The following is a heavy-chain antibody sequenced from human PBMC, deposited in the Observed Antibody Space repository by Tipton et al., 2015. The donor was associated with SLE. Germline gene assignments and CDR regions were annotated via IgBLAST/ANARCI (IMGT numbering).Heavy chain of an antibody. Sequence: LRLSCAVSGYSISSGYYWGWIRQPPGKGLEWIGSIYHSGSTYYNPSLKSRVTISVDTSKNQFSLKLSSVTAADTAVYYCARVTDDYGDYAPHWGQGTLVTVSS. CDR1: GYSISSGYY. V-gene: IGHV4-38-2*01. CDR3: ARVTDDYGDYAPH. D-gene: IGHD4-17*01. J-gene: IGHJ1*01. CDR2: IYHSGST.